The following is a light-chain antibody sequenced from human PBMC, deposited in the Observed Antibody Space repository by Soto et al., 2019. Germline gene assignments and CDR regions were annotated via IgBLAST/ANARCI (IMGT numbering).Light chain of an antibody. V-gene: IGLV1-44*01. CDR3: AAWDDTLNGWV. Sequence: QSVLTQPPSASGTPGQRVTISCSGSSSNIGSNTVNWYQQLPGMAPKLLIYSNNQRPSGVPDRFSASKSGPSASLAISGLQSEDEADYYCAAWDDTLNGWVCGGGTKLTVL. CDR1: SSNIGSNT. CDR2: SNN. J-gene: IGLJ3*02.